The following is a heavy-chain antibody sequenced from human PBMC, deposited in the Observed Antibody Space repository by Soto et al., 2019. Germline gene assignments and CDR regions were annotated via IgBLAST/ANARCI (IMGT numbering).Heavy chain of an antibody. V-gene: IGHV3-21*01. J-gene: IGHJ4*02. CDR1: GFTFSSYS. Sequence: GGSLRLSCAASGFTFSSYSMNWVRQAPGKGLEWVSSISSSSSYIYYADSVKGRFTISRDNAKNSLYLQMNSLRAEDTAVYYCARDQSPIPGWPPFDYWGQGTLVTVSS. D-gene: IGHD6-19*01. CDR3: ARDQSPIPGWPPFDY. CDR2: ISSSSSYI.